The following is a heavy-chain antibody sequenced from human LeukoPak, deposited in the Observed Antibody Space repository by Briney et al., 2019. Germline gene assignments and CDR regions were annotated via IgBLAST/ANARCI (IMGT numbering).Heavy chain of an antibody. Sequence: PGGSLRLSCAASGFTFSSYWMNWVRQAPGKGLVWVSRIASDGSSTTYADSVKGRFSISRDNAKNTLYLQMNSLRVEDTAVYYCARGGGDWGQGTLVTVSS. CDR3: ARGGGD. CDR2: IASDGSST. J-gene: IGHJ4*02. V-gene: IGHV3-74*01. D-gene: IGHD3-16*01. CDR1: GFTFSSYW.